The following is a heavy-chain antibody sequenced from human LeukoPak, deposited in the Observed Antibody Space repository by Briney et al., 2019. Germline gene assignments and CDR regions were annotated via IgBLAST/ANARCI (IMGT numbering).Heavy chain of an antibody. CDR2: IYYSGST. J-gene: IGHJ4*02. Sequence: SSETLSLTCTVSGGSISSYYWSWIRQPPGKGLEWIGYIYYSGSTNYNPSLKSRVTISVDTSKNQFSLKLSSVTAADTAVYYCARDQTGDFDYWGQGTLVTVSS. CDR3: ARDQTGDFDY. V-gene: IGHV4-59*01. CDR1: GGSISSYY. D-gene: IGHD7-27*01.